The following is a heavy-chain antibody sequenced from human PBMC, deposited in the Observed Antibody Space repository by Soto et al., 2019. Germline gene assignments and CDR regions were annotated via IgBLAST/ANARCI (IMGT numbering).Heavy chain of an antibody. V-gene: IGHV3-48*03. Sequence: GSLRLSCSASRFTFSSYEMNWFRQAPRKGLEWVSYISSSGSTIYYADSVKGRFTISRDNAKNSLYLQMNSLRAEDTAVYYCARDRRERFLEWFPAFDPWGQGTLVTVSS. D-gene: IGHD3-3*01. CDR2: ISSSGSTI. CDR3: ARDRRERFLEWFPAFDP. CDR1: RFTFSSYE. J-gene: IGHJ5*02.